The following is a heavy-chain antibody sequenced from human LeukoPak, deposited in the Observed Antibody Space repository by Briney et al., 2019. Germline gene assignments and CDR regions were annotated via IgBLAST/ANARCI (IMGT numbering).Heavy chain of an antibody. D-gene: IGHD1-26*01. CDR3: ARLRGSYMDS. CDR2: INWNGGST. J-gene: IGHJ4*02. CDR1: GFTFDDHG. Sequence: GGSLRLSCAASGFTFDDHGMNWVRQAPGKGLEWVSGINWNGGSTFYADSVKGRFTISRDNSRNTLYLQMNSLRAEDTAVYYCARLRGSYMDSWGQGTLVTVSS. V-gene: IGHV3-20*04.